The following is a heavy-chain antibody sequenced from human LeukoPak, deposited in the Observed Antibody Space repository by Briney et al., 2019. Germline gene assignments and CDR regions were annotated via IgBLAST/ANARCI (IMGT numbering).Heavy chain of an antibody. J-gene: IGHJ4*02. CDR1: GFTFSSYG. CDR3: AKDEGVQQWLNY. D-gene: IGHD6-19*01. V-gene: IGHV3-30*02. CDR2: IRYDGSNK. Sequence: GRSLRLSCAASGFTFSSYGMHWVRQAPGKGLEWVAFIRYDGSNKYYADSVKGRFTISRDNSKDTLYLQTNSLRAEDTAVYYCAKDEGVQQWLNYWGQGTLVTVSS.